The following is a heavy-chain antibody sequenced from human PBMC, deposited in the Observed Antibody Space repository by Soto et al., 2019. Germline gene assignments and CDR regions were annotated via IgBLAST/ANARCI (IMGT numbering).Heavy chain of an antibody. V-gene: IGHV1-69*12. CDR3: ARDGNWNDGEGENAFDI. D-gene: IGHD1-1*01. CDR2: IIPIFGTA. J-gene: IGHJ3*02. Sequence: QVQLVQSGAEVKKPGSSVKVSCKASGGTFSSYAISWVRQAPGQGLEWMGGIIPIFGTANYAQKFQGRVTITADESTGTAYMELSSLKSEDTAVYYWARDGNWNDGEGENAFDIWGQGTMVTVSS. CDR1: GGTFSSYA.